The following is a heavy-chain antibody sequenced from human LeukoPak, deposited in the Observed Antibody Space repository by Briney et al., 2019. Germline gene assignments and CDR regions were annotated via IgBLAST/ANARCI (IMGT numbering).Heavy chain of an antibody. CDR3: ARELQDNWFDP. D-gene: IGHD1-1*01. V-gene: IGHV4-59*01. CDR1: GGSISSYY. J-gene: IGHJ5*02. CDR2: IYYSGST. Sequence: SETLSLTCTVSGGSISSYYWSWIRQPPGKGLEWIGYIYYSGSTNYNPSLKSRVTISVDTSKNQFSLKLSSMTAADTAVYYCARELQDNWFDPWGQGTLVTVSS.